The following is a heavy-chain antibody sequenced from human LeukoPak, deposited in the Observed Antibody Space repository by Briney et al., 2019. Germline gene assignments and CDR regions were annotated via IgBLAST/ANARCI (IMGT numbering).Heavy chain of an antibody. CDR1: GYTLTELS. D-gene: IGHD5-12*01. CDR2: FDPEDGET. CDR3: ASSAVATNYFDY. J-gene: IGHJ4*02. Sequence: GASVKVSCKVSGYTLTELSMHWVRQAPGKGLEWMGGFDPEDGETIYAQKFQGRVTITRDTSASTAYMELTSLRSEDTAVYYCASSAVATNYFDYWGQGTLVTVSS. V-gene: IGHV1-24*01.